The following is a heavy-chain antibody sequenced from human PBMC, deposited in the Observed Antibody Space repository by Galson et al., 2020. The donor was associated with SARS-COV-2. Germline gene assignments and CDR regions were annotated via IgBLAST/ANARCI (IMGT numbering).Heavy chain of an antibody. CDR2: IDQSGSV. Sequence: SETLSLTCAVYGESFSGHYWSWIRQPPGKGLEWIGEIDQSGSVNYSPSLKTRVTISVDTSKNQFSLKLRSMTAADRGVYYCARGHYKISMMVIVFTGGAFYFDFWGQGTLVTVSS. J-gene: IGHJ4*02. CDR3: ARGHYKISMMVIVFTGGAFYFDF. D-gene: IGHD3-22*01. CDR1: GESFSGHY. V-gene: IGHV4-34*01.